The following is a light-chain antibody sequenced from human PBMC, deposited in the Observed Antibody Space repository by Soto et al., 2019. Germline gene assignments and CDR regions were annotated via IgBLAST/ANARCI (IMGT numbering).Light chain of an antibody. Sequence: DIVMTQSPDSLAVSLGERATINCKSSQSVLYSSNNKNYLAWYQQKPGQPPKLLIYWASTRESGVPDRFSGSGSGTDFTLTISSLQAEDVAAYSCQQYYSTPPTFGGGTKVEIK. J-gene: IGKJ4*01. V-gene: IGKV4-1*01. CDR2: WAS. CDR1: QSVLYSSNNKNY. CDR3: QQYYSTPPT.